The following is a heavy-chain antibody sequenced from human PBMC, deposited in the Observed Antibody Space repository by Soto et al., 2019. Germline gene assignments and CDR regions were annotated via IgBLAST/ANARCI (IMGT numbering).Heavy chain of an antibody. D-gene: IGHD6-19*01. CDR3: AKQGIEVAGTDYFDD. J-gene: IGHJ4*02. CDR2: ISHDGNNA. Sequence: QVQLVESGGGVVQPGKSLRLSCAATGFIFRSYGVHWVRQAPGKGLEWVALISHDGNNAYYADAVNGRFTISRDNAKNTVSLQMNSLRAEDKAVYYCAKQGIEVAGTDYFDDWGQAALVTVAS. CDR1: GFIFRSYG. V-gene: IGHV3-30*18.